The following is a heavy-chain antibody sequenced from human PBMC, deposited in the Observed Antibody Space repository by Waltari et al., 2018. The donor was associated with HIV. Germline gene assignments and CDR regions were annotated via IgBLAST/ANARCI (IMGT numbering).Heavy chain of an antibody. CDR1: GASITSYS. D-gene: IGHD1-26*01. Sequence: QVQLQESGPGLVKPSETLSLPCTVAGASITSYSWSCTRQPPGKGLDWIGYINYTGSTDYNPSLRSRVTITVDTSKTQFSLRLNSVTAADTAGYYCARGGSYGSADYWGQGTLVTVSS. CDR3: ARGGSYGSADY. J-gene: IGHJ4*02. V-gene: IGHV4-59*01. CDR2: INYTGST.